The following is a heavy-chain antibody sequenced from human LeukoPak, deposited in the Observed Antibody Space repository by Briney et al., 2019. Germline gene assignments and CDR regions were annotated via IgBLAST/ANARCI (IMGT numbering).Heavy chain of an antibody. J-gene: IGHJ2*01. CDR2: IYHSGST. CDR1: GYSISSGYY. V-gene: IGHV4-38-2*02. D-gene: IGHD6-13*01. Sequence: SETLSLTCTVSGYSISSGYYWGWIRQPPGKGLEWIGSIYHSGSTYYNPSLKSRVTISVDTSKNQFSLKLSSVTAADTAVYYCAETGGVPFSQYSSSWYGANGLNYWYFDLWGRGTLVTVSS. CDR3: AETGGVPFSQYSSSWYGANGLNYWYFDL.